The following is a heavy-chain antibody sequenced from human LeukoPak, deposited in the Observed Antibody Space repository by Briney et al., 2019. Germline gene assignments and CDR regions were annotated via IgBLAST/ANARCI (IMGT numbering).Heavy chain of an antibody. CDR1: GFTFSSYS. J-gene: IGHJ4*02. CDR3: ARDGSHYDILTGHPKY. CDR2: ISSSSSTI. D-gene: IGHD3-9*01. Sequence: GGSLRLSCAASGFTFSSYSMNWVRQAPGKGLEWVSYISSSSSTIYYADSVKGRFTISRDNAKNSLYLQMNSLRAEDTAVYYCARDGSHYDILTGHPKYWGQGTLVTVSS. V-gene: IGHV3-48*01.